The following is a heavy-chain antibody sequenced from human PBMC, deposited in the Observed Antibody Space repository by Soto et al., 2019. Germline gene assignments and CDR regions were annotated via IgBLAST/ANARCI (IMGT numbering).Heavy chain of an antibody. CDR1: GGTFSSYA. CDR3: ARGGFGTDAFGI. D-gene: IGHD5-12*01. V-gene: IGHV1-69*13. J-gene: IGHJ3*02. Sequence: SVKVSCKASGGTFSSYAISWVRQAPGQGLEWMGGIIPIFGTANYAQKFQGRVTITADESTSTAYMELSSLRSEDTAVYYCARGGFGTDAFGIWGQGTMVTVSS. CDR2: IIPIFGTA.